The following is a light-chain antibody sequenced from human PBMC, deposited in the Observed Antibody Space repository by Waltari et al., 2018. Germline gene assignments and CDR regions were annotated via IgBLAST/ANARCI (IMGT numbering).Light chain of an antibody. CDR1: QSISSS. Sequence: IQMTQAPSTLSASVGDRVTITCRASQSISSSLAWYQHKPGKAPKLLIYKASSLESGVPSRFSGSGSGTEFTLTISSLQPDDFATYYCQQYDSFALTFGGGTKVEIK. CDR2: KAS. J-gene: IGKJ4*01. CDR3: QQYDSFALT. V-gene: IGKV1-5*03.